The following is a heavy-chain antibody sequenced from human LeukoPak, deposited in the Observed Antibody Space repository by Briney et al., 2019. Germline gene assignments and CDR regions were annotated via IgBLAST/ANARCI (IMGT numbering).Heavy chain of an antibody. V-gene: IGHV3-23*01. CDR1: GFTFINFA. CDR2: ISGSGGTT. Sequence: RTGGSLRLSCAASGFTFINFAMSWVRQAPEKGLDWVSTISGSGGTTYYADSVKGRFTISRDNSKNTLYLQVNSLRAEDTAVYYCARVIWGLYYFDYWGQGTLVTVSS. J-gene: IGHJ4*02. D-gene: IGHD7-27*01. CDR3: ARVIWGLYYFDY.